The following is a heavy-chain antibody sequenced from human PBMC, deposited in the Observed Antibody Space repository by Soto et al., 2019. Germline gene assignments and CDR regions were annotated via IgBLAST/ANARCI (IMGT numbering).Heavy chain of an antibody. CDR3: ARARGRNIVIIPAASDH. CDR1: GFTFSTYW. Sequence: EVQLVESGGGLVQPGGSLRLSCAASGFTFSTYWMSWVRQAPGKGLEWVANINQDGSEKYYVDSVKGRFTISRDNAKNSLYLQMTSLRADDTAVYYCARARGRNIVIIPAASDHWGQGTLVTVSS. V-gene: IGHV3-7*01. D-gene: IGHD2-2*01. CDR2: INQDGSEK. J-gene: IGHJ4*02.